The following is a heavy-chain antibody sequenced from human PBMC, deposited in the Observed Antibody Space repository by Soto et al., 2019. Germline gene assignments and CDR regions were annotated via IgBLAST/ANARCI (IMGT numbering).Heavy chain of an antibody. D-gene: IGHD2-8*01. Sequence: QVLLVESGGALVKPGGSLRLSCAASGFTFSDYYMSWIRQPPGKGLEWVSYISKSSTSSNYGDSMKGRVTISRDNAKNSLYLQMNSLRAEDTAVYYCASDNGGTFDYWGQGTLVTVSS. CDR3: ASDNGGTFDY. V-gene: IGHV3-11*05. CDR1: GFTFSDYY. J-gene: IGHJ4*02. CDR2: ISKSSTSS.